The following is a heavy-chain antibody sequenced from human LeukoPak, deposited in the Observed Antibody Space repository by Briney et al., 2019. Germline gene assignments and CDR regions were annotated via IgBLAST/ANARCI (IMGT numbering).Heavy chain of an antibody. CDR3: ARDISDDY. CDR2: IGSRGNTL. Sequence: GGSLRLSCAASGFTFSNYEMNWVRQAPGKGLEWVSYIGSRGNTLYYTDSVRGRFTISRDNAKNSLYMQMNSLRAEDTAVYYCARDISDDYWGQGTLVTVSS. J-gene: IGHJ4*02. CDR1: GFTFSNYE. D-gene: IGHD1-26*01. V-gene: IGHV3-48*03.